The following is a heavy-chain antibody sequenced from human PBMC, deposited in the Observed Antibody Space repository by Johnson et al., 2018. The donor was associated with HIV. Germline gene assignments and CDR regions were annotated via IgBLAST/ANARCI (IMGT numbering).Heavy chain of an antibody. J-gene: IGHJ3*02. V-gene: IGHV3-66*01. CDR3: ARAPQTYNWNYMMAFDM. Sequence: VQLVESGGGLVQPGGSLRLSCSASGFTFSSYWMAWVRQAPGKGLEWVSVIYSGGSTYYADSVKGRFTISRDISKNTLDLQMNSLRAEDTAVYYCARAPQTYNWNYMMAFDMWGQGTMVTVSP. CDR1: GFTFSSYW. CDR2: IYSGGST. D-gene: IGHD1-7*01.